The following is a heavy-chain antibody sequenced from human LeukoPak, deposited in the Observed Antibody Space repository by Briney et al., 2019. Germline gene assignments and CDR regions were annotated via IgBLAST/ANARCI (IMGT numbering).Heavy chain of an antibody. J-gene: IGHJ4*02. CDR3: AKESGDSYGSTEFDY. D-gene: IGHD5-18*01. CDR2: ISYDGSNK. Sequence: GGSLRLSCAASGFTFSSYGMHWVRQAPGKGLEWVAVISYDGSNKYYADSVKGRFTISRDNSKNTLYLQMNSLRAEDTAVYYCAKESGDSYGSTEFDYWGQRTLVTVSS. CDR1: GFTFSSYG. V-gene: IGHV3-30*18.